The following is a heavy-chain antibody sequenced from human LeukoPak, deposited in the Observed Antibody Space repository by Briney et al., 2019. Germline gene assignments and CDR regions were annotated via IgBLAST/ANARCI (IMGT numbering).Heavy chain of an antibody. J-gene: IGHJ4*02. D-gene: IGHD2-2*01. CDR1: AGSINSGGYF. CDR3: ARYHCGSTYCPGVDF. Sequence: SETLSLTCTVSAGSINSGGYFWTWVRQHPGAGLEWIGYIWNSGNSYYNPSLSSRVIISADSSKSTFSLKLSSVTAPDTAVYYCARYHCGSTYCPGVDFYGQGTLVTVSS. CDR2: IWNSGNS. V-gene: IGHV4-31*03.